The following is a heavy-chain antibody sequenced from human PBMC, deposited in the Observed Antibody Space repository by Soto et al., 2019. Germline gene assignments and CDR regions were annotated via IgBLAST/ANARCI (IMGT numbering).Heavy chain of an antibody. J-gene: IGHJ5*02. CDR2: IYPGDSDT. V-gene: IGHV5-51*01. CDR1: GYNFTNYR. D-gene: IGHD2-2*01. CDR3: ARGYCTTTICDPWFDP. Sequence: PGESLKISCKGSGYNFTNYRIAWVRQMPGKGLEWMGTIYPGDSDTRYSPSFQGQVTISADKSITTAYLQWSSLKASDTAMYYCARGYCTTTICDPWFDPWGQGTLVTVSS.